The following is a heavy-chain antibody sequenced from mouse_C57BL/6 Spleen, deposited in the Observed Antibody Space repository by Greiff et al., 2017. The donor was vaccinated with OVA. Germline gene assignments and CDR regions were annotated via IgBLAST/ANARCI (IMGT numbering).Heavy chain of an antibody. V-gene: IGHV5-9*01. CDR1: GFTFSSYT. CDR2: ISGGGGNT. D-gene: IGHD1-1*01. CDR3: ARHYYGSSYFDY. Sequence: EVQLVESGGGLVKPGGSLKLSCAASGFTFSSYTMSWVRQTPGKRLEWVATISGGGGNTYYPDSVKGRFTISRDNAKNTLYLQMSSLMSEDTALYYCARHYYGSSYFDYWGQGTTLTVSS. J-gene: IGHJ2*01.